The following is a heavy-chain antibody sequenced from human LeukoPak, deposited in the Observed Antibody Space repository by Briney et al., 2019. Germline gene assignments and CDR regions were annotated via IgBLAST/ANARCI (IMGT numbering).Heavy chain of an antibody. D-gene: IGHD2-21*01. J-gene: IGHJ5*02. CDR3: ARDIDGGGAYSWFDP. V-gene: IGHV4-34*01. CDR1: GGSFSGYY. Sequence: SSETLSLTCAVYGGSFSGYYWSWIRQPPGKGLEWIGEINHSGSTNYNPSLKSRVTMSVDTSNNQFSLKLSSVTAADTAIYYCARDIDGGGAYSWFDPWGQGTLVTVSS. CDR2: INHSGST.